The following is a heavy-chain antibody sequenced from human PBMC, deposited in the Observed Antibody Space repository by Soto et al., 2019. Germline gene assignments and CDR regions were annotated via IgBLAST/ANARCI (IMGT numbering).Heavy chain of an antibody. J-gene: IGHJ4*02. CDR2: INPNSGGT. V-gene: IGHV1-2*04. CDR1: GYTFTGYY. CDR3: ARGVDDYIWGSYRLPPLFDY. D-gene: IGHD3-16*02. Sequence: ASVKVSCKASGYTFTGYYMHWVRQAPGQGLEWMGWINPNSGGTNYAQKFQGWVTMTRDTSISTAYMELSRLRSDDTAVYYCARGVDDYIWGSYRLPPLFDYWGQGTLVTVSS.